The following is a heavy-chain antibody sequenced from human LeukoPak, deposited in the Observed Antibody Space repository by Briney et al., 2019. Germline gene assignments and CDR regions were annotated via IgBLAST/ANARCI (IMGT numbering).Heavy chain of an antibody. CDR2: MNPNSGNT. Sequence: ASVRVSCKASGYTFTSYDINWVRQATGQGLEWMGWMNPNSGNTGYAQKFQGRVTMTRNTSISTAYMELSSLRSEDTAVYYCARGFEDSSGYYYFDYWGQGTLVTVSS. CDR3: ARGFEDSSGYYYFDY. D-gene: IGHD3-22*01. CDR1: GYTFTSYD. V-gene: IGHV1-8*01. J-gene: IGHJ4*02.